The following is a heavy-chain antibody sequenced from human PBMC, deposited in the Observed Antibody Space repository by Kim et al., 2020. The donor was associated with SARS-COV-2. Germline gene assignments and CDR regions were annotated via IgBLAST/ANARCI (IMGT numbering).Heavy chain of an antibody. Sequence: NIKYSQPFQDRVTLTWDTSANTAYMEMSSLRSEDTAVYYCARDLVHTGFDYWGQGTLVAVSS. V-gene: IGHV1-3*01. D-gene: IGHD5-18*01. J-gene: IGHJ4*02. CDR3: ARDLVHTGFDY. CDR2: NI.